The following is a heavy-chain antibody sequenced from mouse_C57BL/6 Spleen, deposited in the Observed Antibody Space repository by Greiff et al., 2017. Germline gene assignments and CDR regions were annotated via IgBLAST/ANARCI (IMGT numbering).Heavy chain of an antibody. CDR3: ARSPYDGYSLYYFDY. CDR2: IDPSDSYT. CDR1: GYTFTSYW. V-gene: IGHV1-59*01. D-gene: IGHD2-3*01. Sequence: QVQLQQSGAELVRPGTSVKLSCKASGYTFTSYWMHWVKQRPGQGLEWIGVIDPSDSYTNYNQKFKGKATLTVDTSSSTAYMQLSSLTSEDSAVYYCARSPYDGYSLYYFDYWGQGTTLTVSS. J-gene: IGHJ2*01.